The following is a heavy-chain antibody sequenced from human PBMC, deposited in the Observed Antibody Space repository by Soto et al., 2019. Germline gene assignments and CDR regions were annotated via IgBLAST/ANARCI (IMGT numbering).Heavy chain of an antibody. V-gene: IGHV3-48*02. D-gene: IGHD6-19*01. J-gene: IGHJ5*02. CDR3: AREAGTWPLPLNRFDP. CDR2: ISSSSSTI. Sequence: EVQLVESGGGLVQPGGSLRLSCAASGFTFSSYSMNWVRQAPGKGLEWVSYISSSSSTIYYADSVKGRFTISRDNAKNSLYPQINRLRDEDTAVYYCAREAGTWPLPLNRFDPWGHGTLVTVSS. CDR1: GFTFSSYS.